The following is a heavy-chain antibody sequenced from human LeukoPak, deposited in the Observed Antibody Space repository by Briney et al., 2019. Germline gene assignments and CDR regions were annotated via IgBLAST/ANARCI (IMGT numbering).Heavy chain of an antibody. CDR2: TSGSGVNS. CDR1: GFTLRSYD. D-gene: IGHD3-16*01. V-gene: IGHV3-23*01. CDR3: AKRGVVIRVILIGFHKEASYFDS. J-gene: IGHJ4*02. Sequence: PGGSLGLSCAASGFTLRSYDMSWVRQAPGKGLEWVAATSGSGVNSYYADSVRGRFTISRDNPKNTLYLQMNSLRAEDTAVYFCAKRGVVIRVILIGFHKEASYFDSWGQGALVTVSS.